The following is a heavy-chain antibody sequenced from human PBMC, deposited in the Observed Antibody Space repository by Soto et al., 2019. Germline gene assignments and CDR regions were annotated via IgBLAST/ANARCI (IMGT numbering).Heavy chain of an antibody. Sequence: GSLRLSCAASGFTFSSYAMSWVRQAPGKGLEWVSAISGSGGSTYYADSVKGRFTISRDNSKNTLYLQMNSLRAEDTAVYYCANATQVVTMIVVVIQGYFDYWGQGTLVTVSS. CDR1: GFTFSSYA. CDR3: ANATQVVTMIVVVIQGYFDY. J-gene: IGHJ4*02. CDR2: ISGSGGST. D-gene: IGHD3-22*01. V-gene: IGHV3-23*01.